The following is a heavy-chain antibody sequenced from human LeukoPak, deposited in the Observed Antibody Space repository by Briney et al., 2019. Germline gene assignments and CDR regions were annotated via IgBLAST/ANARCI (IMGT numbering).Heavy chain of an antibody. Sequence: GSSVKVSCKASGGTFSSYAISWVRQAPGQGLEWMGWINPNSGGTNYAQKFQGRVTMTRDTSISTAYMELSRLRSDDTAVYYCAMGTARTNWFDPWGQGTLVTVSS. D-gene: IGHD6-6*01. CDR1: GGTFSSYA. CDR2: INPNSGGT. CDR3: AMGTARTNWFDP. J-gene: IGHJ5*02. V-gene: IGHV1-2*02.